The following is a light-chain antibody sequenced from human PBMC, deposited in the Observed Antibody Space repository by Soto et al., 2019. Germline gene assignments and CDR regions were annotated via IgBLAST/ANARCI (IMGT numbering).Light chain of an antibody. CDR3: SSYASRSTLV. CDR1: GSDVGAYHY. V-gene: IGLV2-14*01. Sequence: QSVLTQPASVSGSPGQSITISCTGSGSDVGAYHYVSWYQQHPGKAPKLMIYEVSDRPSGVSDRFSGSKSGNTASLTISGLQAEDEADYYCSSYASRSTLVFGGGTKLTVL. CDR2: EVS. J-gene: IGLJ2*01.